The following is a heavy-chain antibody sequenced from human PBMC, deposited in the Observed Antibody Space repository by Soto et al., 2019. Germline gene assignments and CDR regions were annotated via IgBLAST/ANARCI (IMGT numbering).Heavy chain of an antibody. V-gene: IGHV1-18*01. D-gene: IGHD5-18*01. CDR1: GYTFTSYG. J-gene: IGHJ4*02. CDR2: ISAYNGNT. CDR3: ARDGYSYGLPTDFDY. Sequence: ASVKVSCKASGYTFTSYGISWVRQAPGQGLEWMGWISAYNGNTNYAQKLQGRVTMTTDTSTSTAYMELRSLRSDDTAVYYCARDGYSYGLPTDFDYWGQGTLVNVS.